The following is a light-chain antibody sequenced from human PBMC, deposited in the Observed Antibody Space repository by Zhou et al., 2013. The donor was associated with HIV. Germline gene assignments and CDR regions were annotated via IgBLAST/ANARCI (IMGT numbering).Light chain of an antibody. CDR1: QNVSNTY. CDR2: GAS. J-gene: IGKJ1*01. CDR3: QQYGNSSWT. V-gene: IGKV3-20*01. Sequence: EIGLTQSPGTLSLSPGERATLSCRASQNVSNTYLAWYQQKPGQAPRLLIYGASSRATGIPDRFSGSGSGTDFTLTISRLEPEDFAVFYCQQYGNSSWTFGQGTKVEIK.